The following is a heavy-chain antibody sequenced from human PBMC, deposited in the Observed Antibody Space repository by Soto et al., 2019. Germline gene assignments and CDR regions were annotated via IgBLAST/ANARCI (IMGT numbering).Heavy chain of an antibody. D-gene: IGHD5-12*01. Sequence: QLQLQESGSGLVKPSQTLSLTCAVSGGSISSGGYSWSWIRQPPGKGLEWIGYIYHSGSTYYNPSLKSRVTMSVDRSKKQFSLKRSSVSAADTAVYYCAAGGGLPRYYWGQGTLVTVSS. CDR2: IYHSGST. CDR3: AAGGGLPRYY. V-gene: IGHV4-30-2*01. CDR1: GGSISSGGYS. J-gene: IGHJ4*02.